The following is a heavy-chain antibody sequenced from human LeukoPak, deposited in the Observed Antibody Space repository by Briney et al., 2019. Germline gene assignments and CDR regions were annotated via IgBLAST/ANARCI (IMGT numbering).Heavy chain of an antibody. J-gene: IGHJ4*02. CDR1: GFTFSSYW. CDR3: AREAAVVGIHPHDY. V-gene: IGHV3-7*01. CDR2: IKQDGSEK. Sequence: TGGSLRLSCAASGFTFSSYWMSWVRQAPGKGLEWVANIKQDGSEKYYVDSVKGRFTISRDNAKNSLYLQMNSLRAEDTAVYYCAREAAVVGIHPHDYWGQGTLVTVSS. D-gene: IGHD6-19*01.